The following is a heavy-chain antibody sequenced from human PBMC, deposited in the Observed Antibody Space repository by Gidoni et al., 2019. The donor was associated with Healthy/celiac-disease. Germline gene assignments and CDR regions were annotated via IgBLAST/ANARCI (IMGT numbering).Heavy chain of an antibody. D-gene: IGHD3-10*01. J-gene: IGHJ6*02. CDR1: GFTFSHAW. V-gene: IGHV3-15*01. CDR3: TTDLPLWTRDYYYGMDV. CDR2: IKSKTDGGTT. Sequence: EVQLVESGGGLVKPGVSLRLSCAASGFTFSHAWMSWVRQAPGKGLEWVGRIKSKTDGGTTDYAAPVKGRFTISRDDSKNTLYLQMNSLKTEDTAVYYCTTDLPLWTRDYYYGMDVWGQGTTVTVSS.